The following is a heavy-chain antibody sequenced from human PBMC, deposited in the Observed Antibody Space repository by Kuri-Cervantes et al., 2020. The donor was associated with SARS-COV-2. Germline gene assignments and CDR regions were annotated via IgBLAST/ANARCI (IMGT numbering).Heavy chain of an antibody. D-gene: IGHD2-2*01. J-gene: IGHJ1*01. CDR2: INHSGSA. Sequence: SQTVSLTCAVYGGSFSGFYWSWIRQAPGKGLVWIGEINHSGSANYSPSLKSRVTISVDTSKNQFSLKLISVTPADTAVYYCARHRPTSGYFQQWRQGTLVTVSS. CDR1: GGSFSGFY. V-gene: IGHV4-34*01. CDR3: ARHRPTSGYFQQ.